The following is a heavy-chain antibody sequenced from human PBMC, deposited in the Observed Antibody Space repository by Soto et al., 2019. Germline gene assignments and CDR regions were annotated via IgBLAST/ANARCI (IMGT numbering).Heavy chain of an antibody. D-gene: IGHD2-2*01. CDR1: GFTFDDYA. CDR2: ISWNSGSR. J-gene: IGHJ6*02. CDR3: AKDGGYCISTSCYAHYYYGMDV. Sequence: EVQLVESGGGLVQPGRSLRLSCAASGFTFDDYAMHWVRQAPGKGLEWVSGISWNSGSRGYADSVKGRFTISRDNAKNSLYLQMNSLRVEDTALYYCAKDGGYCISTSCYAHYYYGMDVWGQGTTVTVSS. V-gene: IGHV3-9*01.